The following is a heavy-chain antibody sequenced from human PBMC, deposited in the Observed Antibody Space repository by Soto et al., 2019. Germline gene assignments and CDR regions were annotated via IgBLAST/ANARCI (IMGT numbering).Heavy chain of an antibody. CDR2: MSPKSGHT. V-gene: IGHV1-8*01. Sequence: SVKVSCKASGYTFSSFDIIWVRQATGQGLEWMGWMSPKSGHTGYAQKFQGRVTMARNTSINTAYMELSRLTSDDTAVYFCARGSYHDILSASSVRSSTADSWGQGTQVTVSS. CDR1: GYTFSSFD. J-gene: IGHJ4*02. D-gene: IGHD3-9*01. CDR3: ARGSYHDILSASSVRSSTADS.